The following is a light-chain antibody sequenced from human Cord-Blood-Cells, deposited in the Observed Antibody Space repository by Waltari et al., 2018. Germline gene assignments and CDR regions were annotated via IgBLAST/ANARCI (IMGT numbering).Light chain of an antibody. CDR3: SSYTSSSTWV. V-gene: IGLV2-14*03. CDR1: SSDVGGYNY. J-gene: IGLJ3*02. CDR2: DVS. Sequence: QSALTQPASVSGYPGPSITISCTGTSSDVGGYNYVSWYQQHPGKAPKLMIYDVSNRPSGVSNRFSGSKSGNTASLTISGLQAEDEADYYCSSYTSSSTWVFGGGTKLTVL.